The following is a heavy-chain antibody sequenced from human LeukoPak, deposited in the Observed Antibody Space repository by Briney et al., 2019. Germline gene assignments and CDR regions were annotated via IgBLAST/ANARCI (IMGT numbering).Heavy chain of an antibody. D-gene: IGHD3-16*01. CDR1: GFTFSSYA. Sequence: GGSLRLSCAASGFTFSSYAMNWAHQAPGKGLEWVSAISGPGGSTYYADSVKGRFTISRDNSKNTLYLQMNSLRAEDTAVYYCAKKVGGVYAFDIWGQGTMVTVSS. V-gene: IGHV3-23*01. J-gene: IGHJ3*02. CDR3: AKKVGGVYAFDI. CDR2: ISGPGGST.